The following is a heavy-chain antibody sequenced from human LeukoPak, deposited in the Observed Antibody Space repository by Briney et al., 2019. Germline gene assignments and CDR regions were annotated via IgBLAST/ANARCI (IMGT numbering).Heavy chain of an antibody. CDR3: ARDGGGDYFDY. V-gene: IGHV3-30*04. D-gene: IGHD3-16*01. CDR2: ISYDGSNT. J-gene: IGHJ4*02. Sequence: PGRSLRLSCAASGFSLRRYAMHWVRQAPGKGLEWMTVISYDGSNTYYIDSVKGRFTISRDNSKNTLFLLMNSLRPEDTAMYYCARDGGGDYFDYWGQGTLVTVSS. CDR1: GFSLRRYA.